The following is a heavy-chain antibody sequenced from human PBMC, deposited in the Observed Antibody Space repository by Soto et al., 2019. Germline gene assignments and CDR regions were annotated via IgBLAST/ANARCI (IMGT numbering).Heavy chain of an antibody. CDR3: ARRDDYGDYFDY. J-gene: IGHJ4*02. CDR1: GYTFSRYH. CDR2: MDPKSGNT. D-gene: IGHD4-17*01. Sequence: QVQLVQSGAEGKKPGASVKVSCKASGYTFSRYHINWVRQATGQGLEWLGWMDPKSGNTDYAQKFQGRVTMTMNTSISTAYMDLDSLRSDDTAVYYCARRDDYGDYFDYWGQGTLVTVSS. V-gene: IGHV1-8*01.